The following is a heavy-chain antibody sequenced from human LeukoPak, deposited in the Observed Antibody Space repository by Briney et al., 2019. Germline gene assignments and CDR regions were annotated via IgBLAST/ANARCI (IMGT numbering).Heavy chain of an antibody. CDR3: TRWSDRLGYFDY. V-gene: IGHV3-49*03. CDR1: GFTFGDYA. D-gene: IGHD6-19*01. J-gene: IGHJ4*02. CDR2: MRSKAYGVTT. Sequence: WSLRLSCTASGFTFGDYAMSWFRQAPGKGLEWVGFMRSKAYGVTTENAASVKGRFTISRDDSKSIADLQMSSMKSEDTAVYYCTRWSDRLGYFDYWGQGTLVTVSS.